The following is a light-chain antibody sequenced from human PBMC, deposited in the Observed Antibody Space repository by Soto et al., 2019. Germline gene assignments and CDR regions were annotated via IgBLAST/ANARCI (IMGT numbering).Light chain of an antibody. J-gene: IGKJ2*01. V-gene: IGKV3-20*01. CDR2: HAS. Sequence: VLTQSPGTLSLSPGERATLSCRVSQSVSRNFLAWYQQKPGQAPRLLIYHASNRATGIPDRFSGSGSGTDFTLTISRLEPEDFAMYYCQQYASARRTFGQGTILEIK. CDR3: QQYASARRT. CDR1: QSVSRNF.